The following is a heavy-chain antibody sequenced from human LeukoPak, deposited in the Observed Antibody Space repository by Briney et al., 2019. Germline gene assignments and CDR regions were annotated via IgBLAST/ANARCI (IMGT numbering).Heavy chain of an antibody. J-gene: IGHJ6*02. CDR1: GFTFSRYG. CDR3: AKASGAGNPLYGGYYYGMDV. CDR2: ISYDGGNK. V-gene: IGHV3-30*18. D-gene: IGHD6-19*01. Sequence: AGGSLRLSCAASGFTFSRYGMHWVRQAPGKGLEWVAIISYDGGNKYYIDSVKGRFTISRDNSKNTVHLQMNSLRAEDTAAYYCAKASGAGNPLYGGYYYGMDVWGQGTTVTVSS.